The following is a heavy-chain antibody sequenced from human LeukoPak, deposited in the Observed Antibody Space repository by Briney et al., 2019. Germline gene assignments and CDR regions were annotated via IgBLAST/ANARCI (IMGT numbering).Heavy chain of an antibody. CDR2: IYYSGST. J-gene: IGHJ6*03. CDR1: GGSISNYY. Sequence: SETLSLTCTVSGGSISNYYWSWIRQPPGKGLEWIGYIYYSGSTKYNPSLKSRVTISVDTSKNQFSLWLSSVTAADTAVYYCARDWGVSARPGYMDVWGKGTTVTVSS. V-gene: IGHV4-59*01. D-gene: IGHD6-6*01. CDR3: ARDWGVSARPGYMDV.